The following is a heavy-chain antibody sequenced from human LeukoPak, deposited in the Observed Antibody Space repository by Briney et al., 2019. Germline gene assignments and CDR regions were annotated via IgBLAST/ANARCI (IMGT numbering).Heavy chain of an antibody. CDR1: GVSISSSSYY. J-gene: IGHJ4*02. CDR2: VYYSGST. D-gene: IGHD3-10*01. V-gene: IGHV4-39*01. CDR3: AARGSMVRGVIV. Sequence: SETLSLTCTVSGVSISSSSYYWGWIRQPPGKGLEWIGSVYYSGSTYYNPPLKSRVTISVDTSKNQFSLKLTSVTAADTAVFYCAARGSMVRGVIVWGQGTLVTVSS.